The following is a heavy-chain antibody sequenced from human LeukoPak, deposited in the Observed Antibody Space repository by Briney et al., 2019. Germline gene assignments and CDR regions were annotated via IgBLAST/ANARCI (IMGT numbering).Heavy chain of an antibody. Sequence: GGSLRLSCVASGFSVSSNYLSWVRQAPGKGLDWVSVIYSGGRTYYADSVKGRFTISRDNAKNSLYLQMNSLRAEDTAVYYCARAGASLLWFGELLSWGQGTLVTVSS. J-gene: IGHJ4*02. CDR3: ARAGASLLWFGELLS. CDR2: IYSGGRT. D-gene: IGHD3-10*01. V-gene: IGHV3-53*01. CDR1: GFSVSSNY.